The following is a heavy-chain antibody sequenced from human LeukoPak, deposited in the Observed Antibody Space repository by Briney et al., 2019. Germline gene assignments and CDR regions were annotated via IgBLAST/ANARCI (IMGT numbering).Heavy chain of an antibody. CDR1: GGSFSGYY. V-gene: IGHV4-34*01. CDR3: ARGRTYGDRNWFDP. D-gene: IGHD4-17*01. Sequence: SETLSLTCAVYGGSFSGYYWSWIRQPPGKGLEWIGEISHSRSTNYNPSLKSRVTISVDTSKNQFSLKLSSVTAADTAVYYCARGRTYGDRNWFDPWGQGTLVTVSS. CDR2: ISHSRST. J-gene: IGHJ5*02.